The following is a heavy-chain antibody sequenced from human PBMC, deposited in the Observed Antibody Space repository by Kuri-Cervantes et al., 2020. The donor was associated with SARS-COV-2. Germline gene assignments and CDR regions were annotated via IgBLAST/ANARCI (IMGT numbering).Heavy chain of an antibody. Sequence: GESLKISCETSGFTLSDYYMSWIRQAPGKGLEWVSHISGIGTTIYYADSVKGRFTISRDNAKNSLYLQMNSLRAEDTAVYYCARDCLIGLRPGGSSMDVWGQGTTVTVSS. J-gene: IGHJ6*02. D-gene: IGHD5/OR15-5a*01. V-gene: IGHV3-11*04. CDR2: ISGIGTTI. CDR3: ARDCLIGLRPGGSSMDV. CDR1: GFTLSDYY.